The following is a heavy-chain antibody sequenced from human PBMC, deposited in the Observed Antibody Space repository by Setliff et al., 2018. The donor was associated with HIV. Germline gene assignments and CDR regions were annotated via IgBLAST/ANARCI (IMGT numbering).Heavy chain of an antibody. J-gene: IGHJ4*02. CDR3: ARDEYIVVVPAPLPIDF. V-gene: IGHV3-21*01. CDR2: ISDRSSNV. CDR1: GFTFSSYS. D-gene: IGHD2-2*01. Sequence: GSLRLSCAASGFTFSSYSMNWVRQAPGKGLEWVSSISDRSSNVHYTDSVKGRFTISRDNARNSLYLQMNNLRAEDTAVYWCARDEYIVVVPAPLPIDFWGQGTLVTVS.